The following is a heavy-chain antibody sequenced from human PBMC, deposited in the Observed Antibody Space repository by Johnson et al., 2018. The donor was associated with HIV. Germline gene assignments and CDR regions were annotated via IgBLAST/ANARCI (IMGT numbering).Heavy chain of an antibody. J-gene: IGHJ3*01. CDR1: GFAFRNYG. CDR2: IWYDGTDK. D-gene: IGHD3-3*01. V-gene: IGHV3-33*06. Sequence: QMQLVESGGGVVQPGTSLRLSCAASGFAFRNYGMHWVRQAPGKGLEWVALIWYDGTDKYYADSVKGRFTISRDNSKNTLSLQMNSLRAEDTAVYYCAKPYYDFWSGYYEYNAFDLWGRGTSVTVS. CDR3: AKPYYDFWSGYYEYNAFDL.